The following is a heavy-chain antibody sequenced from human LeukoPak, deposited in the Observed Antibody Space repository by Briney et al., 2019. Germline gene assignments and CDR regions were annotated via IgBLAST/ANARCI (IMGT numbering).Heavy chain of an antibody. Sequence: GGSLRLSCAASGFTFSTYGMHRVRQAPGKGLEYVSGIGPDGGTTYYAKSVKGRFTISRDNSKNMVYLQMGSLRADDMAVYYCARGAQLTDYWGQGTLVTVSS. CDR2: IGPDGGTT. CDR1: GFTFSTYG. J-gene: IGHJ4*02. CDR3: ARGAQLTDY. V-gene: IGHV3-64*01. D-gene: IGHD6-13*01.